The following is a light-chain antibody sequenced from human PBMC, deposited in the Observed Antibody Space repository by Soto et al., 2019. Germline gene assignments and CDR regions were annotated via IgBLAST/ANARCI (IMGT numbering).Light chain of an antibody. CDR3: QHRFNWPRSIT. CDR2: DAS. J-gene: IGKJ5*01. V-gene: IGKV3-11*01. Sequence: EILFTQSPATLSLSPGDGATLSCRASQSVRTYLAWYQQKPGQAPRLLIYDASNRATGIPTRFSGSGSGTDFTLTISSLEPEDFAVYYCQHRFNWPRSITFGQGTRLEIK. CDR1: QSVRTY.